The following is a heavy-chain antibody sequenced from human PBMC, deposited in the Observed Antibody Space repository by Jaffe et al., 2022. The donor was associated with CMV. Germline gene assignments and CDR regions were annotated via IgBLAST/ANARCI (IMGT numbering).Heavy chain of an antibody. D-gene: IGHD5-18*01. Sequence: EVQLVESGGVVVQPGGSLRLSCAASGFTFDDYTMHWVRQAPGKGLEWVSLISWDGGSTYYADSVKGRFTISRDNSKNSLYLQMNSLRTEDTALYYCAKDSSVDTAMVIMSAFDIWGQGTMVTVSS. CDR2: ISWDGGST. J-gene: IGHJ3*02. CDR3: AKDSSVDTAMVIMSAFDI. CDR1: GFTFDDYT. V-gene: IGHV3-43*01.